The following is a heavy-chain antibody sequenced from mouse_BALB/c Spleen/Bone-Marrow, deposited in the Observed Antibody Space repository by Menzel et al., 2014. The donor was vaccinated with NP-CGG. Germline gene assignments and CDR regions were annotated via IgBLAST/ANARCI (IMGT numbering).Heavy chain of an antibody. V-gene: IGHV1-85*01. CDR2: VFPGNGST. J-gene: IGHJ2*01. Sequence: QVQLQQSGAELVKPGASVKLSCKASGYTFTNYDINWVRQGPEQGLEWIGWVFPGNGSTNYNEKFKGKATLTTDKSSSTAYMQLSRLTSEDSAVYFCARSNSISTATDYWGQGTTLTVSS. D-gene: IGHD1-2*01. CDR1: GYTFTNYD. CDR3: ARSNSISTATDY.